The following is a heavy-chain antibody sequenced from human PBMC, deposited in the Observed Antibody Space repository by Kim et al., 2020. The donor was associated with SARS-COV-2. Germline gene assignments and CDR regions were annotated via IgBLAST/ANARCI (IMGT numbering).Heavy chain of an antibody. J-gene: IGHJ4*02. CDR1: GFTFSSYG. CDR2: ISSSSSNI. Sequence: GGSLRLSCAASGFTFSSYGMNWVRQAPGKGLEWVASISSSSSNIYYADSVKGRFTISRDNAKNSLYLQMNSLRAEDTAVYYCARELAVAGVDYWGQGTLVTVSS. V-gene: IGHV3-21*01. CDR3: ARELAVAGVDY. D-gene: IGHD6-19*01.